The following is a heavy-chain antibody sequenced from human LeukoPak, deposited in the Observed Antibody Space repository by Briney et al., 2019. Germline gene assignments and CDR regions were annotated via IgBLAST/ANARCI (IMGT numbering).Heavy chain of an antibody. Sequence: GGSLRLSCAASGFTFSSYAMHWVRQAPGKGLEWVAVISYDGSNKYYADSVKGRFTISRDNSKNTLYLQMNSLRAEDTAVYYCAREKIVGEVYYYYYGMDVWGQGTTATVSS. CDR3: AREKIVGEVYYYYYGMDV. V-gene: IGHV3-30-3*01. CDR1: GFTFSSYA. CDR2: ISYDGSNK. D-gene: IGHD3-22*01. J-gene: IGHJ6*02.